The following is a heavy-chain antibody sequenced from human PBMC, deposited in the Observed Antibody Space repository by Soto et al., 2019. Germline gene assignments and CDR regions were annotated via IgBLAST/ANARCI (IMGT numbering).Heavy chain of an antibody. V-gene: IGHV3-7*01. CDR2: IKQDGSEK. CDR3: ASNSYGSY. J-gene: IGHJ4*02. D-gene: IGHD5-18*01. Sequence: GGSLRLSCAASGVKFISYWMSWVRQAPWKGLEWMANIKQDGSEKYYVDSVKGRFTISRDNAKNSLYLQMNSLRAEDTAVYYCASNSYGSYWGQGTLVTV. CDR1: GVKFISYW.